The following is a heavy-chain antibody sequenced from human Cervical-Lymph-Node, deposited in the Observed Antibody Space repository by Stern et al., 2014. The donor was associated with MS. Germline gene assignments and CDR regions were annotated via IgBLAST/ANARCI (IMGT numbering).Heavy chain of an antibody. D-gene: IGHD1-7*01. CDR1: GGSISSGDYY. V-gene: IGHV4-30-4*01. CDR2: SYYSGST. Sequence: VQLEESGPGLVKPSQTLTLTCTVSGGSISSGDYYWSWIRQPPGNGLEWIVYSYYSGSTYYNPSLKSRVTISVDTSKTQFSLKLSSVTAADTAVYYCAREGRTSRGWFDPWGQGTLVTVSS. CDR3: AREGRTSRGWFDP. J-gene: IGHJ5*02.